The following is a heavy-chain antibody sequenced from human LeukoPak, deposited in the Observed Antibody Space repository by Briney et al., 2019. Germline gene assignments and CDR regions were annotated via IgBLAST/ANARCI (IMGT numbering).Heavy chain of an antibody. CDR2: ISAYNGNT. J-gene: IGHJ3*02. D-gene: IGHD3-22*01. Sequence: ASVKVSCKASGYTFTSYGISWVRQAPGQGLEWMGWISAYNGNTNYAQKLQGRVTMTTDTSTSTAYMELRSLRSDDTAVYYCARDGITMIVVVVDAFDIWGQGTMVTVSS. CDR3: ARDGITMIVVVVDAFDI. V-gene: IGHV1-18*01. CDR1: GYTFTSYG.